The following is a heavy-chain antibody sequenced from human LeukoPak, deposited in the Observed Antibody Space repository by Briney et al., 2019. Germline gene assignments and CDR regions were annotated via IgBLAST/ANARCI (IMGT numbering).Heavy chain of an antibody. Sequence: PGESLKISCKGSGYSFTSYWICWVRQMPGKGLEWMGIIYPGDSDTRYSPSFQGQVTISADKSISTAYLQWSSLKASDTAMYYCARRFFKVDYCDSSGYYSLFDYWGQGTLVTVSS. D-gene: IGHD3-22*01. V-gene: IGHV5-51*03. CDR1: GYSFTSYW. CDR3: ARRFFKVDYCDSSGYYSLFDY. CDR2: IYPGDSDT. J-gene: IGHJ4*02.